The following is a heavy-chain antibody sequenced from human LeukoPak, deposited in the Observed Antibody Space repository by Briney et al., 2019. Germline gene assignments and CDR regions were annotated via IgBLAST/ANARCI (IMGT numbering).Heavy chain of an antibody. D-gene: IGHD6-6*01. V-gene: IGHV4-59*01. J-gene: IGHJ4*02. CDR1: GGSISNYY. Sequence: SETLSLTCTVSGGSISNYYWSWIRQPPGKGLEWVGYMYSSGSTNYNPSLKSRVTISVDTSKNQFSLKLSTVTAADTAVYYCARGRGIAARPIDYWGQGTLVTVSS. CDR2: MYSSGST. CDR3: ARGRGIAARPIDY.